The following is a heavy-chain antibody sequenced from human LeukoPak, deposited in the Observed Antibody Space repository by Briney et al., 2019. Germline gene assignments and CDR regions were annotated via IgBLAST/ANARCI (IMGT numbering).Heavy chain of an antibody. D-gene: IGHD4-17*01. CDR2: ISGYNGNT. CDR3: ARDWWYGDYSIGNN. Sequence: RASVKVSCKASGYTFTTYGISWVRQAPEQGLEWMGWISGYNGNTKYAQNFQGRVTVSTDTSTTTAYMELRSLRSDDTAVYYCARDWWYGDYSIGNNWGQGTLVTVSS. J-gene: IGHJ4*02. CDR1: GYTFTTYG. V-gene: IGHV1-18*01.